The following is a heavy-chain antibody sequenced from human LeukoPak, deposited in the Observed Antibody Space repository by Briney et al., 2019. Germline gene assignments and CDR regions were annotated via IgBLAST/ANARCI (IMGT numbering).Heavy chain of an antibody. J-gene: IGHJ6*02. Sequence: EASVKVSCKASGYTLRDYYIYWVRQAPGQGLEWLGWLNPHSGGTNYAQKFQGRVTPTSDTSISTAYMELSPLTSGDTAIYYCARGLRIINGLDVWGQGTTVIVSS. V-gene: IGHV1-2*02. D-gene: IGHD2-15*01. CDR3: ARGLRIINGLDV. CDR1: GYTLRDYY. CDR2: LNPHSGGT.